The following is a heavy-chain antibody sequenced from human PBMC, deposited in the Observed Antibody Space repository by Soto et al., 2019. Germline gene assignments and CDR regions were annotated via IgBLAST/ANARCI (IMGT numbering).Heavy chain of an antibody. CDR2: ISSDSYYI. Sequence: EVQLVESGGGLVEPGGSLRLSCAPSGLSFSTHSMNWVRQAPGKGLEWVSSISSDSYYIYYADSVKGRFTISRDNAKNSLYLQMNSLRAYDTAVYYCARNRNPSSKTHGMDVGGQGTTVTVSS. CDR1: GLSFSTHS. CDR3: ARNRNPSSKTHGMDV. V-gene: IGHV3-21*01. J-gene: IGHJ6*02.